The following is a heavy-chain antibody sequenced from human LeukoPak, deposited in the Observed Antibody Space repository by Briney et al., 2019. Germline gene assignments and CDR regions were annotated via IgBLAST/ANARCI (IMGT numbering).Heavy chain of an antibody. V-gene: IGHV3-64*01. CDR1: GFTFSSYA. J-gene: IGHJ4*02. Sequence: GGSLRLSCAASGFTFSSYAMHWVRQAPGKGLEYVSSITSNGDSTYYANSVKGRFTISRDNSKNTLYLQMNSLRAEDTAVYYCAKDIAAAGSPIPGYWGQGTLVTVSS. D-gene: IGHD6-13*01. CDR3: AKDIAAAGSPIPGY. CDR2: ITSNGDST.